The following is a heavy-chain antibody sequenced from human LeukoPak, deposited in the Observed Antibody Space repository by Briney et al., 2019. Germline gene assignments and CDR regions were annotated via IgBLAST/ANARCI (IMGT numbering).Heavy chain of an antibody. Sequence: GASVKVSCKASGYTFTSYAMHWVRQAPGQRLEWMGWINAGNGNTKYSQEFQGRVTITRDTSASAVYMELSSRRSDDMAVYYCARVVRYSSGPLTDLLPYYFDYWGQGTLVTVSS. CDR1: GYTFTSYA. CDR2: INAGNGNT. V-gene: IGHV1-3*03. CDR3: ARVVRYSSGPLTDLLPYYFDY. J-gene: IGHJ4*02. D-gene: IGHD6-19*01.